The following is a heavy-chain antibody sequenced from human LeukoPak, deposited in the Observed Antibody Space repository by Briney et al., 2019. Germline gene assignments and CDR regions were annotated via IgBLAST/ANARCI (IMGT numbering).Heavy chain of an antibody. CDR1: GFTFSTYW. J-gene: IGHJ4*02. CDR3: LKSGGY. CDR2: IKPDGSEK. Sequence: GGSLRLSCAASGFTFSTYWMNWVRQAPGKGLEWVANIKPDGSEKYFVDSVKGRFTISRDNAKNSLYLQMNSLRAEDTAVYYCLKSGGYWGQGTPVTVSS. D-gene: IGHD1-26*01. V-gene: IGHV3-7*01.